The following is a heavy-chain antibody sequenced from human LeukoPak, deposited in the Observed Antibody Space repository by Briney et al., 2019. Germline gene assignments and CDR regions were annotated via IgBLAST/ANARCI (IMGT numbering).Heavy chain of an antibody. J-gene: IGHJ4*02. CDR2: IYYSGGT. D-gene: IGHD1-26*01. CDR3: ARHPRGGWEPLPYFDY. V-gene: IGHV4-39*01. Sequence: PSETLSLTCTVSGGSISSSIYNWGWIRQPPGKGLEWIGSIYYSGGTYYNPSLKSRVTISVDTSKNQFYLKMSYVTAADTAVYYCARHPRGGWEPLPYFDYWGQGTLVTVSS. CDR1: GGSISSSIYN.